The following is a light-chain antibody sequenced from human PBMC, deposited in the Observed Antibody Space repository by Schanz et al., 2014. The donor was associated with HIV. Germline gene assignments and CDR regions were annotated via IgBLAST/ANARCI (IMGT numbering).Light chain of an antibody. Sequence: QSALTQPASVSGSPGQSIAISCTGTNSDIGAYNYVSWYQQHPDKAPKLIIYDVNNRPSGVSNRFSGSKSGNTASLTIFDLQPEDEADYYCGALSTSDAPVFGTGTKLTVL. CDR2: DVN. CDR1: NSDIGAYNY. CDR3: GALSTSDAPV. J-gene: IGLJ1*01. V-gene: IGLV2-14*03.